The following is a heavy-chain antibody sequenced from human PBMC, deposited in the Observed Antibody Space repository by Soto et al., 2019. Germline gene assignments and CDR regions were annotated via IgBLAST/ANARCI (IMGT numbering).Heavy chain of an antibody. Sequence: GGSLRLSCAASGFTFSSYWMSWVRQAPGKGLEWVANIKQDGSEKYYVDSVKGRFTISRDNAKNSLYLQMNSLGAEDTAVYYCARGLAVAGLHLDYWGQGTLVTVSS. CDR2: IKQDGSEK. V-gene: IGHV3-7*03. CDR3: ARGLAVAGLHLDY. J-gene: IGHJ4*02. D-gene: IGHD6-19*01. CDR1: GFTFSSYW.